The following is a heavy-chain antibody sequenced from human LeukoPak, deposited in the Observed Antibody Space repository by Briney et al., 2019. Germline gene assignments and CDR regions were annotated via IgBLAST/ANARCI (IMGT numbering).Heavy chain of an antibody. D-gene: IGHD2-8*01. CDR1: GFTFSSYE. J-gene: IGHJ3*02. CDR2: ISSSGSTI. Sequence: PGGSLRLSCAASGFTFSSYEMNSVRQAPGKGLEWVSYISSSGSTIYYADSVKGRFTISRDNAKNSLYLQMNSLRAEDTAVYYCASHIVLTSWGAFDIWGQGTMVTVSS. CDR3: ASHIVLTSWGAFDI. V-gene: IGHV3-48*03.